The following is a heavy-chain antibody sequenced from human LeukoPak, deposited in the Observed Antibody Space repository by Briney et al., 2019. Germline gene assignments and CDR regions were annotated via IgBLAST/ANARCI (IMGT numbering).Heavy chain of an antibody. CDR2: ISSSSSYI. J-gene: IGHJ4*02. Sequence: GGSLRLSCAVSGFNFRDHWMDWVRQAPGKGLEWVSSISSSSSYIYYADSVKGRFTISRDNARNSLYLQMNSLRAEDTAVYYCARDGDSYGLVDYWGQGTLVTVSS. CDR1: GFNFRDHW. V-gene: IGHV3-21*01. CDR3: ARDGDSYGLVDY. D-gene: IGHD5-18*01.